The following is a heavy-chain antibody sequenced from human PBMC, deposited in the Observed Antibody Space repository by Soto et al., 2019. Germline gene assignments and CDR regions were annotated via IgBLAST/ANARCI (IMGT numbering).Heavy chain of an antibody. J-gene: IGHJ3*02. D-gene: IGHD2-15*01. CDR2: ISSSSSYI. CDR3: ASLALCSGGSCYSPTIHDAIDI. V-gene: IGHV3-21*01. Sequence: PGGSLRLSCAASGFTFSSYSMNWVRQAPGKGLEWVSSISSSSSYIYYADSVKGRFTISRDNAKNSLYLQMNSLRAEDTAVYYCASLALCSGGSCYSPTIHDAIDIWGQGTMVTVSS. CDR1: GFTFSSYS.